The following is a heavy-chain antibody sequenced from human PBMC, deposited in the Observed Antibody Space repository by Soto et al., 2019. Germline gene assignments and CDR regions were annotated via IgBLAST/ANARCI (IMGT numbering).Heavy chain of an antibody. CDR2: ISAYNGNT. Sequence: ASVKVSCKASGYTFTSYGISWVRQAPGQGLEWMGWISAYNGNTNYAQKLQGRVTMTTDTSTSTAYMELRSLRSDDTAVYYCARDWTYYYDSSGSVYNWFDPWGQEPWSPSPQ. CDR1: GYTFTSYG. V-gene: IGHV1-18*01. J-gene: IGHJ5*02. D-gene: IGHD3-22*01. CDR3: ARDWTYYYDSSGSVYNWFDP.